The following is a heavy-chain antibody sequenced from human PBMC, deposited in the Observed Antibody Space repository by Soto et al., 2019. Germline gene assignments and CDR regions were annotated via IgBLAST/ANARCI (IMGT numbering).Heavy chain of an antibody. V-gene: IGHV4-39*01. CDR2: IYYSGRT. CDR1: GGSISSSSYY. D-gene: IGHD3-3*01. CDR3: ARLSPAFTIFGVVTLPSYSYYGMDV. J-gene: IGHJ6*02. Sequence: SETLSLTCTVSGGSISSSSYYWGWVRQRPGKGLEWIGSIYYSGRTYYNPSLKSRVTISVDTSKKQFSLKLSSVTAADRAVYYCARLSPAFTIFGVVTLPSYSYYGMDVWGQGTPVTVSS.